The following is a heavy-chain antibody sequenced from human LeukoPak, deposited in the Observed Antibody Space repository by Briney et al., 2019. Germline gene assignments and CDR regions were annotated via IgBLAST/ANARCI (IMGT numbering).Heavy chain of an antibody. D-gene: IGHD5-12*01. V-gene: IGHV3-9*01. Sequence: GGSLRLSCAASGFIFDDYAMHWVRQVPGKGLEWVSGINWNSDSIGYADSVKGRFTTSRDNAKNSLYLQMNSLRAEDTAFYYCAINGGGDSGYGNFDYWGQGTLVTVSS. CDR3: AINGGGDSGYGNFDY. J-gene: IGHJ4*02. CDR1: GFIFDDYA. CDR2: INWNSDSI.